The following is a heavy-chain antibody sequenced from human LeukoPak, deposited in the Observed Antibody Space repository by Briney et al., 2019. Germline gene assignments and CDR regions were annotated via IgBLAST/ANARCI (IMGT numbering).Heavy chain of an antibody. J-gene: IGHJ3*02. CDR3: ATCRDLRWCDAFDI. V-gene: IGHV1-24*01. Sequence: ASVKVSCKVSGYTLTELSMHWVRQAPGKGLEWRGGFDPEDGETIYAQKFQGRVTMTEDTSTDTAYMELSSLRSGDTAVYYCATCRDLRWCDAFDIWGQGTMVTVSS. D-gene: IGHD4-23*01. CDR2: FDPEDGET. CDR1: GYTLTELS.